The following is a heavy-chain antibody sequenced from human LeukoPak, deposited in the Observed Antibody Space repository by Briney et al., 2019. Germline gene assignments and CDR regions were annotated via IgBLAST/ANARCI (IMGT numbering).Heavy chain of an antibody. Sequence: GGSLRLSCAAAGFSVSSHYMSWVRQAPGKGLEWVSVIYSGGNTYYADSVKGRFTISRDNSRNTLYLQMNSLRAEDTAVYYCARASSGWYLGDSWGQGTLVTVSS. CDR2: IYSGGNT. V-gene: IGHV3-53*01. CDR1: GFSVSSHY. D-gene: IGHD6-19*01. J-gene: IGHJ5*01. CDR3: ARASSGWYLGDS.